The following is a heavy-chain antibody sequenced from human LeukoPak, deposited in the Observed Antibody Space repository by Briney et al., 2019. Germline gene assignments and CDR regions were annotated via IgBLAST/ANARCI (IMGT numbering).Heavy chain of an antibody. CDR3: ARQTIAVRNWFDP. V-gene: IGHV4-59*01. Sequence: SETLSLTCAVYGGSFSGYYWSWIRQPPGKGLEWIGFIYYTGSTNYNPSLQSRVTISVDMSKNQFSLKLSSVTAADTAVYYCARQTIAVRNWFDPWGQGTLVTVSS. CDR1: GGSFSGYY. CDR2: IYYTGST. D-gene: IGHD6-6*01. J-gene: IGHJ5*02.